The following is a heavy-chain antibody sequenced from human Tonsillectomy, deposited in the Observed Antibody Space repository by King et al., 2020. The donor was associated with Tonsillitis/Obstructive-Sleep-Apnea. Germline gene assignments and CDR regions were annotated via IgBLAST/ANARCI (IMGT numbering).Heavy chain of an antibody. Sequence: VQLVESGGGLVQPGGSLRLSCAASGFTFSSYAMSWVRQAPGKGLEWVSAMSDSGGATYYADSVKGRFTMSRDNSKNTLYLEMNSLRDEDTAVYYCAQRLSMRHDVFDSGSQGTTVTVHS. CDR1: GFTFSSYA. CDR2: MSDSGGAT. J-gene: IGHJ3*02. CDR3: AQRLSMRHDVFDS. D-gene: IGHD2/OR15-2a*01. V-gene: IGHV3-23*04.